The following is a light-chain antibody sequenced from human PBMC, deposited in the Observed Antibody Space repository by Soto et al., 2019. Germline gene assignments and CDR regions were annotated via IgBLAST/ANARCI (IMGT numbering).Light chain of an antibody. J-gene: IGKJ1*01. CDR1: QSVSSY. CDR3: QQRSNWPPTWK. V-gene: IGKV3-11*01. Sequence: EIVLTQSPATLSLSPGERATLSCRASQSVSSYLAWYQQKPGQAPRLLIYDASNRATGIPARFSGSGSGTDLTLTISSLDPEDCAVYYCQQRSNWPPTWKLGQGTKVEIK. CDR2: DAS.